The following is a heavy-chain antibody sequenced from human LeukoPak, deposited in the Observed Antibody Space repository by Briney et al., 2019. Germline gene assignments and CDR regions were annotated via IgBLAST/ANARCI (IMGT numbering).Heavy chain of an antibody. Sequence: GGSLRLSCAASGFTFSSYWMNWVRQAPGKGLEWVANINQDGSEKYYVDSVKGRFTISRDNAQNSLYVQMNSLRAEDTAVYYCATNVGRFWYYYGMDVWGKGTTVTVSS. V-gene: IGHV3-7*03. J-gene: IGHJ6*04. D-gene: IGHD1-26*01. CDR1: GFTFSSYW. CDR2: INQDGSEK. CDR3: ATNVGRFWYYYGMDV.